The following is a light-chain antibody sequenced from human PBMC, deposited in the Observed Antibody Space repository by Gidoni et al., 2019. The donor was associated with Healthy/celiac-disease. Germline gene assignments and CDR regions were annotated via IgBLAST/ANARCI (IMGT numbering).Light chain of an antibody. V-gene: IGLV2-11*01. Sequence: QSALTQPRSLSGSPGQSVTISCTGTSSYVGGYNYVSWYQQHPGKAPKLMIYDVSKRPSGVPDRFSGSKSGNTASLTISGLQAEDEADYYCCSYAGSYTFVVFGGGTKLNVL. CDR1: SSYVGGYNY. J-gene: IGLJ2*01. CDR2: DVS. CDR3: CSYAGSYTFVV.